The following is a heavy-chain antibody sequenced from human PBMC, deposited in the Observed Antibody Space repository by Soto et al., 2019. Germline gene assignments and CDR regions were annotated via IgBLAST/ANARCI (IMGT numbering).Heavy chain of an antibody. CDR3: ARRRITMVRGVIIFDY. Sequence: QVQLQQWGAGLLKPSETLSLTCAVYGGSFSGYYWSWIRQPPGKGLEWIGEINHSGSTNYNPSLNSRVTISVDTSKNQFSLKLSSVTAADTAVYYCARRRITMVRGVIIFDYWGQGTLVTVSS. CDR1: GGSFSGYY. CDR2: INHSGST. J-gene: IGHJ4*02. D-gene: IGHD3-10*01. V-gene: IGHV4-34*01.